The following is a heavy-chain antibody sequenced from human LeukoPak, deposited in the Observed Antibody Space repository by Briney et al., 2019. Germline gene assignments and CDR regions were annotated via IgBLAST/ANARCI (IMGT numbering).Heavy chain of an antibody. CDR3: ARDVIFGAYFDY. CDR2: IYTSGST. J-gene: IGHJ4*02. Sequence: SETLSLTCTVSGGSISSYYWSWIRQPAGKGLEWIGRIYTSGSTNYNPSLKSRVTMSVDTSKNQFSLKLGSVTVADTAVYYCARDVIFGAYFDYWGQGTLVTVSS. V-gene: IGHV4-4*07. CDR1: GGSISSYY. D-gene: IGHD3-3*01.